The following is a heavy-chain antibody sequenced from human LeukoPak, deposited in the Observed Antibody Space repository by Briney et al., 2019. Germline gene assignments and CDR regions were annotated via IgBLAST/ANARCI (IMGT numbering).Heavy chain of an antibody. V-gene: IGHV1-3*01. CDR3: ARDTYVWGSYRPLGC. D-gene: IGHD3-16*02. Sequence: HRASVKVSCKASGYTFTSYAMHWVRQAPGQRLEWMGWINAGNGNTKYSQKFQGRVTITRDTSASTAYMELSSLGSEDTAVYYCARDTYVWGSYRPLGCWGQGTLVTVSS. CDR2: INAGNGNT. J-gene: IGHJ4*02. CDR1: GYTFTSYA.